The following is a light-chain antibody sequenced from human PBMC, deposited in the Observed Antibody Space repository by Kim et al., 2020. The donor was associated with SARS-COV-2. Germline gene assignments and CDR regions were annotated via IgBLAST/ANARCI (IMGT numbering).Light chain of an antibody. CDR3: IQGTHWPPMYT. V-gene: IGKV2-30*01. CDR2: KVS. CDR1: QSLVYSDGNTY. J-gene: IGKJ2*01. Sequence: DVVMTQSPLSLPVTLGQPASISCRSSQSLVYSDGNTYLNWFQQRPGQSPRRLIYKVSNRDSGVPDRFSGSGSGTDFTLKISRVEAEDVGVYYCIQGTHWPPMYTFGQGTKLEI.